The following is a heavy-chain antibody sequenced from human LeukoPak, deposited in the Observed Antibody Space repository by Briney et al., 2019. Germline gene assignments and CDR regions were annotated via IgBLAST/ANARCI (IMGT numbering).Heavy chain of an antibody. Sequence: GASVKVSCKASGGTFSSYTISWVRQAPGQGLEWMGRIIPILGIANYAQKFQGRGTITADKSTSTAYMELSSLRSEDTAVYYCARPYCSSTSCYRGWFDPWGQGTLVTVSS. D-gene: IGHD2-2*02. CDR1: GGTFSSYT. V-gene: IGHV1-69*02. CDR3: ARPYCSSTSCYRGWFDP. J-gene: IGHJ5*02. CDR2: IIPILGIA.